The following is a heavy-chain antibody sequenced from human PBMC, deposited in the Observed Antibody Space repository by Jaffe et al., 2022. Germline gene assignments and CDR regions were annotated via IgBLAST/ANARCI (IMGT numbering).Heavy chain of an antibody. Sequence: QLQLQESGPGLVKPSETLSLTCTVSGGSISSSSYYWGWIRQPPGKGLEWIGSIYYSGSTYYNPSLKSRVTISVDTSKNQFSLKLSSVTAADTAVYYCARRAKRTIFGVVTPRYYFDYWGQGTLVTVSS. CDR2: IYYSGST. D-gene: IGHD3-3*01. CDR3: ARRAKRTIFGVVTPRYYFDY. V-gene: IGHV4-39*01. CDR1: GGSISSSSYY. J-gene: IGHJ4*02.